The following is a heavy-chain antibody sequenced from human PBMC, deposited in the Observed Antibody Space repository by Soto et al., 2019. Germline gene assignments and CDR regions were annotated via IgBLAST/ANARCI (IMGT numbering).Heavy chain of an antibody. D-gene: IGHD6-19*01. CDR1: GFNFSSYV. Sequence: QVQLVESGGGVVQPGRSLRLSCAASGFNFSSYVMHWVRQAPGKGLEWMAVIWYDGGNKYYADSVKGRFTISRDNSKNTLYLQMNSLRAEDTAVYYCARDGQWLPRDGLRSSYYFDYWGQGTLVTVSS. CDR2: IWYDGGNK. V-gene: IGHV3-33*01. CDR3: ARDGQWLPRDGLRSSYYFDY. J-gene: IGHJ4*02.